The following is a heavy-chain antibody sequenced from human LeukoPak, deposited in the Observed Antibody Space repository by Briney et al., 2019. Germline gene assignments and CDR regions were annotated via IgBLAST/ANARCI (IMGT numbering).Heavy chain of an antibody. CDR3: ARSPAQGYCSGGSCYSNAFDI. CDR2: IIPIFGTA. J-gene: IGHJ3*02. Sequence: SVKVSCKASGGTFGSYAISWVRQAPGQGLEWMGGIIPIFGTANYAQKFQGRVTITTDESTSTAYMELSSLRSEDTAVYYCARSPAQGYCSGGSCYSNAFDIWGQGTMVTVSS. D-gene: IGHD2-15*01. V-gene: IGHV1-69*05. CDR1: GGTFGSYA.